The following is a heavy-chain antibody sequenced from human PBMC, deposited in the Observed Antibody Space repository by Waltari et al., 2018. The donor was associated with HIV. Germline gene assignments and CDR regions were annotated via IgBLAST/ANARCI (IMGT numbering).Heavy chain of an antibody. Sequence: EVQLLESGGGSVQPGGSLRLSCAASGFTFSSYAMNWVRQAPGKGLEWVSSISGSGGSTYSADSVKGRFTISRYNSKNTLYLQMNSLRAEDTAVYYCAKTRGYTYAYPRPNYGMDVWGQGTTVTVSS. CDR3: AKTRGYTYAYPRPNYGMDV. V-gene: IGHV3-23*01. J-gene: IGHJ6*02. CDR2: ISGSGGST. D-gene: IGHD5-18*01. CDR1: GFTFSSYA.